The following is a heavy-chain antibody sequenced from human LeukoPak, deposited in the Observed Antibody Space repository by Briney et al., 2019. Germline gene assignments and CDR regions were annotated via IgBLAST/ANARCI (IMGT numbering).Heavy chain of an antibody. V-gene: IGHV3-66*02. CDR3: VRDISGEKSLDY. J-gene: IGHJ4*02. Sequence: GGSLRLSCAASGFTVSSSHMNWVRQAPGKGLEWVSIIYSGGSTSYADSVTGRFTISRDNSKNTLSLQMNSLRAEDTALYYCVRDISGEKSLDYWGQGTLVTVSS. CDR1: GFTVSSSH. D-gene: IGHD3-10*01. CDR2: IYSGGST.